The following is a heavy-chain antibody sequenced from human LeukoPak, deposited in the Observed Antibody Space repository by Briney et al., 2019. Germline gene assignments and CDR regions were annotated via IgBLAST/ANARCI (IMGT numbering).Heavy chain of an antibody. CDR2: LRYDGSNK. V-gene: IGHV3-30*02. D-gene: IGHD3-10*01. CDR1: GFTFSNFG. Sequence: GGSLRLSCAASGFTFSNFGMHWVRQAPGKGLEWVHLRYDGSNKYYAASVKGRFTISRDNAKNSLYLQMNSLRAEDTAVYYCARGYGSGSSHMDYWGQGTLVTVSS. J-gene: IGHJ4*02. CDR3: ARGYGSGSSHMDY.